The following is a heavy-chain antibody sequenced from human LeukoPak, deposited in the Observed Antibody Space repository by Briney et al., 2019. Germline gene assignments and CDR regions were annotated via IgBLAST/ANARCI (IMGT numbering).Heavy chain of an antibody. V-gene: IGHV1-69*04. Sequence: SVTVSCKASGGTFSSYAISWVRQAPGQGLEWMGRIIPIFGIANYAQKFQGRVTITADKSTSTAYMELSSLRSEDTAVYYCARDRAGTGTPYYYSMDVWGQGTTVTVSS. CDR3: ARDRAGTGTPYYYSMDV. CDR2: IIPIFGIA. D-gene: IGHD1-1*01. J-gene: IGHJ6*02. CDR1: GGTFSSYA.